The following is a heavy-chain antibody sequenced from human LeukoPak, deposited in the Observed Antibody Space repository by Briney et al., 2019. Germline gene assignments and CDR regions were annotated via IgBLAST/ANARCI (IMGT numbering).Heavy chain of an antibody. J-gene: IGHJ4*02. CDR1: GYTLTELS. V-gene: IGHV1-24*01. CDR3: ATVPTYYYDSSGYH. D-gene: IGHD3-22*01. Sequence: ASVTVSCKVSGYTLTELSMHWVRQAPGKGLEWMGGFDAEDGETIYAQKFQGRVTMTEDTSTDTAYMELSSLRSEDTAVYYCATVPTYYYDSSGYHRGQGTLVTVSS. CDR2: FDAEDGET.